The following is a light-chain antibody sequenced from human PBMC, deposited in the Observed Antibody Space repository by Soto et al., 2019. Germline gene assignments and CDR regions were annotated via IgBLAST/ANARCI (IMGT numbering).Light chain of an antibody. J-gene: IGLJ1*01. CDR1: SSDVGGYNY. Sequence: QSVLTQPASVSGSPGQSITISCTGTSSDVGGYNYVSWYQQHPGKAPKLMIYEVSNRPSGVSNRFSGSKSGNTASLTISGLQDEEEADHYCSSYTTRSTLVFGTATRVTV. CDR2: EVS. V-gene: IGLV2-14*01. CDR3: SSYTTRSTLV.